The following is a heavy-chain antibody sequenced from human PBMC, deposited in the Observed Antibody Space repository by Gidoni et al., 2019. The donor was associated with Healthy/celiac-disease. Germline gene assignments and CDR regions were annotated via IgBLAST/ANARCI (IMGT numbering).Heavy chain of an antibody. D-gene: IGHD2-15*01. V-gene: IGHV3-33*01. CDR1: GFTFSSYG. Sequence: QVQLVESGGGVVQPGRSLRLSCAASGFTFSSYGMHWVCQDPGKGLEWVAVIWYDGSNKYYADSVKGRFTISRDNSKNTLYLQMNSLRAEDTAVYYCARDTAYCSGGSCYILDAFDIWGQGTMVTVSS. CDR3: ARDTAYCSGGSCYILDAFDI. CDR2: IWYDGSNK. J-gene: IGHJ3*02.